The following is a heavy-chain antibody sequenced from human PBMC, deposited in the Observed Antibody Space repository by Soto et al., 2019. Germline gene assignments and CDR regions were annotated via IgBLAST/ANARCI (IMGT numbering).Heavy chain of an antibody. V-gene: IGHV1-69*02. CDR3: ARGGGYSYGSVRGGENFDD. D-gene: IGHD5-18*01. CDR2: IIPILGIA. J-gene: IGHJ4*02. CDR1: GGTFSSYT. Sequence: ASVKVSCKASGGTFSSYTISWVRQAPGQGLEWMGRIIPILGIANYAQKFQGRVTITADKSTSTAYMELSSLRSEDTAVYYCARGGGYSYGSVRGGENFDDWGQGTLVTVSS.